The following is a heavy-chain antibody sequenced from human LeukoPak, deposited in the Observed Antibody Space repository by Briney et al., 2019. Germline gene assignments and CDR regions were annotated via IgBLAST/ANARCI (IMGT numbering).Heavy chain of an antibody. J-gene: IGHJ4*02. CDR2: ISYDGSNK. D-gene: IGHD1-26*01. V-gene: IGHV3-30*04. Sequence: PGGSLRLSCAASGFTFSSYAMHWVRQAPGKGLEWVAVISYDGSNKYYADSVKGRFTISRDNSENTLYLQMNSLRAEDTAVYYCARGSGSYPGGFDYWGQGTLVTVSS. CDR3: ARGSGSYPGGFDY. CDR1: GFTFSSYA.